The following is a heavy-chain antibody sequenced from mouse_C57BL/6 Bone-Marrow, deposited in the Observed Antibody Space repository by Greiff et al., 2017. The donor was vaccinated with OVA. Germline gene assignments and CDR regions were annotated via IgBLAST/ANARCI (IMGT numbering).Heavy chain of an antibody. J-gene: IGHJ2*01. D-gene: IGHD3-3*01. Sequence: EVKVVESGEGLVKPGGSLKLSCAASGFTFSSYAMSWVRQTPEKRLEWVAYISSGGDYIYYADTVKGRFTISRDNARNTLYLQMSSLKSEDTAMYYWTREEGRGGHYFDYWGQGTTLTVSS. V-gene: IGHV5-9-1*02. CDR3: TREEGRGGHYFDY. CDR1: GFTFSSYA. CDR2: ISSGGDYI.